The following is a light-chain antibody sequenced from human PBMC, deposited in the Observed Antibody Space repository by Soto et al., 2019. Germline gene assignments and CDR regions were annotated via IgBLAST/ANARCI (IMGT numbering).Light chain of an antibody. Sequence: EIVLTQSAAILSLSPGERATLSCRASQSLSSYLAWYQQKRGQAPRLLIYDASKRATGIPARFSGSGSGTDFTLSISSLEPEDFAVYYCQQRSDWPLTFGGGTKVEIK. V-gene: IGKV3-11*01. J-gene: IGKJ4*01. CDR2: DAS. CDR1: QSLSSY. CDR3: QQRSDWPLT.